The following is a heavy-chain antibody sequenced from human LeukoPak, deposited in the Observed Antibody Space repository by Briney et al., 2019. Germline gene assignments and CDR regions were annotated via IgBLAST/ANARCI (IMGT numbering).Heavy chain of an antibody. D-gene: IGHD3-22*01. V-gene: IGHV1-2*02. CDR3: ARESYYDSSGATSILY. CDR2: INPNSGFT. CDR1: GYTFTGYY. Sequence: ASVKVSCKASGYTFTGYYMHWVRQAPGQGLEWMGWINPNSGFTNYAQKFQGRVTMTRDTSITTAYMELSRLRSDDTAVYYCARESYYDSSGATSILYWGQGTLVTVSS. J-gene: IGHJ4*02.